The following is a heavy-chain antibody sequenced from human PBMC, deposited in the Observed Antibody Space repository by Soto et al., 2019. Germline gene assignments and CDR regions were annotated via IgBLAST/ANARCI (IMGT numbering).Heavy chain of an antibody. J-gene: IGHJ4*02. CDR3: PRRASSSFYHFDF. D-gene: IGHD2-2*01. CDR2: IDPSDSYV. CDR1: GYSFTAYW. V-gene: IGHV5-10-1*01. Sequence: GESLKISCQASGYSFTAYWITWVRQMPGKGLEWMATIDPSDSYVDYSPSFRGHVTFSVDRSITTVYLQWNSLKASDSAMCFGPRRASSSFYHFDFWGQGALVTVSS.